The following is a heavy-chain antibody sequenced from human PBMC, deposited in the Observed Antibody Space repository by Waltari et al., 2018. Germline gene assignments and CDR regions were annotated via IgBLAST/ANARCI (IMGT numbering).Heavy chain of an antibody. CDR1: GGPFSSTSYS. D-gene: IGHD4-4*01. V-gene: IGHV4-39*01. J-gene: IGHJ4*02. CDR2: VFYNGDT. Sequence: QVQLQESGPGLVKPSETLSLTCTVSGGPFSSTSYSWGLIRQPPGKGLEWIGYVFYNGDTYYNPSLKSRVTISIDTSKNQFSLKLTSVTAADTAVYHCARRMVTTGYFDYWGQGTLVTVSS. CDR3: ARRMVTTGYFDY.